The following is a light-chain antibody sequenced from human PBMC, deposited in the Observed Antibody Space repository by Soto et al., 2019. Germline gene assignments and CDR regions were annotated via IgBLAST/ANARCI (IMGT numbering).Light chain of an antibody. CDR1: QNIRGNE. V-gene: IGKV3-20*01. CDR3: QDCGTSHPWT. Sequence: EVVLTQSPGALSLSPGEGVTLSCRASQNIRGNELAWYRQKRGQAPRLLIYGGSSRAEGIPDRLSGRGTGTNFTLTISRQEPEDSAVYYCQDCGTSHPWTFGQGTKLEIK. J-gene: IGKJ1*01. CDR2: GGS.